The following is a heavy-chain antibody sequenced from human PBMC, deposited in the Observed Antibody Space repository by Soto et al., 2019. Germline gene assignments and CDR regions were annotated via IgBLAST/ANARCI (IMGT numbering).Heavy chain of an antibody. Sequence: GGSLRLSCAASGFRFSSYAMSWVRQAPPQGLEWVSSISTRGGRTYYADSVKGRFSISRDNSANAVYLDMDNLRAEDTGIYYCAKEFYYDASGQYSDLYFASWGQGALVTVSS. V-gene: IGHV3-23*01. CDR3: AKEFYYDASGQYSDLYFAS. D-gene: IGHD3-22*01. CDR1: GFRFSSYA. CDR2: ISTRGGRT. J-gene: IGHJ4*02.